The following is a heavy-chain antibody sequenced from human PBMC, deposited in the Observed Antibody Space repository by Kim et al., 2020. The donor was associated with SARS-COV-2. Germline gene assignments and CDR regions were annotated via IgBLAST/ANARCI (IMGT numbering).Heavy chain of an antibody. CDR2: ISGSGGST. Sequence: GGSLRLSCAASGFTFSSYAMSWVRQAPGKGLEWVSAISGSGGSTYYADSVKGRFTISRDNSKNTLYLQMNSLRAEDTAVYYCAKDEQYGSGSYYIVGDYYYYYYYGMDVWGQGTTVTVSS. V-gene: IGHV3-23*01. CDR3: AKDEQYGSGSYYIVGDYYYYYYYGMDV. CDR1: GFTFSSYA. J-gene: IGHJ6*02. D-gene: IGHD3-10*01.